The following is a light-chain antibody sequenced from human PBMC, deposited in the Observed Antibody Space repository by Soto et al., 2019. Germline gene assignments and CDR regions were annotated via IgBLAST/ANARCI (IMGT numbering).Light chain of an antibody. CDR2: GAS. CDR1: QSISNNY. V-gene: IGKV3-20*01. Sequence: EIVLTQSPGTLSLSPGDRATLSCRASQSISNNYLDWYQQKPGQAPRLLIYGASMRATGIPDRLSGSGSGTTFSITISSLEPEDFAVYYCQLYGSSHPFTFGPGTKVDIK. J-gene: IGKJ3*01. CDR3: QLYGSSHPFT.